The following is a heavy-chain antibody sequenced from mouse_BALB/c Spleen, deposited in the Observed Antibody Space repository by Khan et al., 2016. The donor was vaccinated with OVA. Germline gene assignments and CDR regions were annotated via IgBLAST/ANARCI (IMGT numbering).Heavy chain of an antibody. CDR2: FYPGSDNT. J-gene: IGHJ3*01. Sequence: QMQLEESGAELARPGASVTLSCKATDYTFTDYYISWMRQRTGQGFVWIGEFYPGSDNTNYNEKFKGKITLTADKSSSPAYMQLSRLTSEDSAVYFCAREWAACFPYGGQGIVGT. CDR1: DYTFTDYY. V-gene: IGHV1-77*01. CDR3: AREWAACFPY.